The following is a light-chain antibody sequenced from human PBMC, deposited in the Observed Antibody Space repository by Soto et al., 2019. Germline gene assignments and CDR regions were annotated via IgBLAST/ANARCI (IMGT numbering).Light chain of an antibody. V-gene: IGKV3-15*01. CDR1: ESVSTN. J-gene: IGKJ1*01. CDR3: EQYSSWRT. Sequence: EREMTQYTDTLSLAPGERVTLSCMASESVSTNLAWYQQKAGQAPRLLIYGASTRATGIPARFSGSGSGTEFTLTSSGLQSEDFAVYYCEQYSSWRTFGQGTKVDI. CDR2: GAS.